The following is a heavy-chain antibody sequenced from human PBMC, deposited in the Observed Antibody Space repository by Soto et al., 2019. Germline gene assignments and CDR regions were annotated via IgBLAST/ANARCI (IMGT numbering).Heavy chain of an antibody. D-gene: IGHD2-21*01. V-gene: IGHV3-23*01. CDR1: GFTFSEYA. J-gene: IGHJ4*02. Sequence: EVQLLESGGGLVQPGGSLRLSCAASGFTFSEYAMSWVRQAPGKGLEWVSSISSSGGTTSYTDSVKGRFTNSRYKSKNPLFLQMNGLRAEDTAIYYGTKETKKSISPDYWGLGTLVTVSP. CDR2: ISSSGGTT. CDR3: TKETKKSISPDY.